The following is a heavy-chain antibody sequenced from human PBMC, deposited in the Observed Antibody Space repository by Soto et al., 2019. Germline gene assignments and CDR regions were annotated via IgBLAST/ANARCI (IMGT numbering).Heavy chain of an antibody. J-gene: IGHJ4*02. D-gene: IGHD3-22*01. CDR3: ARDLGYYESSGYFDY. CDR2: IGSSDNII. V-gene: IGHV3-11*01. Sequence: VGSLRLSCAASGFTFSDYYMSWIRQAPGKGLEWVSYIGSSDNIIYYADSVKGRFTISRDNAKNSLYLQMNSLRAEDTAVYYCARDLGYYESSGYFDYWGQGTLVTVSS. CDR1: GFTFSDYY.